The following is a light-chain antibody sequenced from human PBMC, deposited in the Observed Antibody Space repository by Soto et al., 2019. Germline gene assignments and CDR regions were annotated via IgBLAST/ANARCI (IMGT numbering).Light chain of an antibody. CDR2: RAS. J-gene: IGKJ5*01. Sequence: EIVLRQSPATLSVSPGERATLSCRASQSVSSNLAWYQQKPGQAPRLLIHRASTRATGVPARFSGSGSGTEFTLTISSLQSEDFAVYYCQQYNDWPPITFGQGTRLDIK. CDR3: QQYNDWPPIT. CDR1: QSVSSN. V-gene: IGKV3-15*01.